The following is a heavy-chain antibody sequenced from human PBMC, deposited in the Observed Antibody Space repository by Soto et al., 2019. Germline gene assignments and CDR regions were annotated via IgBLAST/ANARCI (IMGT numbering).Heavy chain of an antibody. V-gene: IGHV4-59*08. D-gene: IGHD2-15*01. CDR3: ARHQAYCSGGSCYRGAFDI. CDR2: IYYSGST. J-gene: IGHJ3*02. CDR1: GGSISSYY. Sequence: SETLSLTCTVSGGSISSYYWSWIRQPPGKGLEWIGYIYYSGSTNYNPSLKSRVTISVDTSKNQFSLKLSSVTAADTAVYYCARHQAYCSGGSCYRGAFDIWGQGTMVTVSS.